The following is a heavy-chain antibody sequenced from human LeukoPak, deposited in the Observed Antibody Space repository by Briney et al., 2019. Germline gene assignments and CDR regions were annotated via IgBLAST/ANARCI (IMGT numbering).Heavy chain of an antibody. Sequence: SETLSLTCAVYGGSFSGYYWSWIRQPPGKGLEWIGEINHSGSTNYNPSLKSRVTISVDTSKNQFSLKLSSVTAADTAMYYCASSSSGSYYRRYGMDVWGQGTTVTVSS. V-gene: IGHV4-34*01. D-gene: IGHD1-26*01. J-gene: IGHJ6*02. CDR3: ASSSSGSYYRRYGMDV. CDR1: GGSFSGYY. CDR2: INHSGST.